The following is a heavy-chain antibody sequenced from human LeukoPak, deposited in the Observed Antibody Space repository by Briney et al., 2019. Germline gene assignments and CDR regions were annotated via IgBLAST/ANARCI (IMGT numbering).Heavy chain of an antibody. D-gene: IGHD7-27*01. Sequence: SETLSLTCTVSGGSISGYYWSWIRQPAGKGLEWIGRFYNSGSTKYNPSLKSRVTMSIDTSKNEFYLKLTSVTAADTAVYYCARDGPNWCLLWGQGTLVTVSS. CDR2: FYNSGST. V-gene: IGHV4-4*07. J-gene: IGHJ4*02. CDR1: GGSISGYY. CDR3: ARDGPNWCLL.